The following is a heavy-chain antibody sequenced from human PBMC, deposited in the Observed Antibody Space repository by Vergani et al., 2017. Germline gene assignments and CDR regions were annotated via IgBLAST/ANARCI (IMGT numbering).Heavy chain of an antibody. CDR2: ISGSGGST. CDR3: AKEQWSAWGPPCYYYGMDV. J-gene: IGHJ6*02. CDR1: GFTFSSYA. Sequence: EVQLLESGGGLVQTGGSLRLSCAASGFTFSSYAMSWVRQAPGKGLEWVSGISGSGGSTYYADSVKGRFTISRDNSKNTLYLQMNSLRAEDTAIYYCAKEQWSAWGPPCYYYGMDVWGQGTTVTVSS. D-gene: IGHD3-3*01. V-gene: IGHV3-23*01.